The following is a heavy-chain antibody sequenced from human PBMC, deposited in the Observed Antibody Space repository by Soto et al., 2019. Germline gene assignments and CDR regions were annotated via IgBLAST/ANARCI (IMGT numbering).Heavy chain of an antibody. Sequence: GGSLRLSCAASGFTFSSYGMHWVRQAPGKGLEWVAVISYDGSNKYYADSVKGRFTISRDNSKNTLYLQMNSLRAEDTAVYYCAKDRGSNYVPNYYYYYGMDVWGQGTTVTVSS. CDR2: ISYDGSNK. D-gene: IGHD4-4*01. CDR1: GFTFSSYG. V-gene: IGHV3-30*18. J-gene: IGHJ6*02. CDR3: AKDRGSNYVPNYYYYYGMDV.